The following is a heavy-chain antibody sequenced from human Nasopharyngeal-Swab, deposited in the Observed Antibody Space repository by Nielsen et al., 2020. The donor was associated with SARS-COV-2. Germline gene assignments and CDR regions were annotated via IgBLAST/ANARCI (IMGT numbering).Heavy chain of an antibody. CDR2: IYYSGST. Sequence: SETLSLTCTVSGGSISSGDYYWSWIRQPPGKGLEWIGYIYYSGSTYYNPSLKSRVTISVGTSKNQFSLKLSSVTAADTAVYYCARLNGIAAAGTGWFDPWGQGTLVTVSS. CDR1: GGSISSGDYY. V-gene: IGHV4-30-4*01. D-gene: IGHD6-13*01. J-gene: IGHJ5*02. CDR3: ARLNGIAAAGTGWFDP.